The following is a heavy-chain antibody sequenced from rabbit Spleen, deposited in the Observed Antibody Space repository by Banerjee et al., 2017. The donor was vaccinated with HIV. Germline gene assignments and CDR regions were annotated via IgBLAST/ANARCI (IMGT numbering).Heavy chain of an antibody. CDR3: ARDNGSGDYIDVYFDL. V-gene: IGHV1S45*01. CDR1: GFSFSRGYD. J-gene: IGHJ4*01. D-gene: IGHD1-1*01. Sequence: QEHLEESGGGLVKPETSLTLTCKASGFSFSRGYDMCWVRQAPGRGLEWIGCIYTGNGKTYYASWAKGRFTISKSSSTTVTLQMTSLTAADTATYFCARDNGSGDYIDVYFDLWGPGTLVTVS. CDR2: IYTGNGKT.